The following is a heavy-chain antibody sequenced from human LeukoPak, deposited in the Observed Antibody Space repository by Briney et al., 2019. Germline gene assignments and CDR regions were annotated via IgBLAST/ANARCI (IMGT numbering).Heavy chain of an antibody. J-gene: IGHJ5*02. D-gene: IGHD2-15*01. CDR2: INPDTGVT. CDR1: GYTFTDYY. Sequence: ASLKVSCESSGYTFTDYYVHWVRQAAGQGMEWMGWINPDTGVTRYSRKFQGRVTMTRDTSINTEYMDLSSLTSDDTAVFSWVRGAIVVVRPTPPPRVDTWGQGTLVTVSS. V-gene: IGHV1-2*02. CDR3: VRGAIVVVRPTPPPRVDT.